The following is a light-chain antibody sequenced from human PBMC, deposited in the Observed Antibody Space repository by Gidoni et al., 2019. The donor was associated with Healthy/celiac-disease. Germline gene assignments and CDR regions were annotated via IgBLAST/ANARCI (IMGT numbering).Light chain of an antibody. CDR2: DAS. Sequence: GDRVPITCRASQSISSWLAWYQQKPGKAPKLLIYDASSLESGVPSRFSGRGSGTEFTLTISSLQPDDFATYYCQQYNSYWTFGQGTKVEIK. CDR3: QQYNSYWT. J-gene: IGKJ1*01. CDR1: QSISSW. V-gene: IGKV1-5*01.